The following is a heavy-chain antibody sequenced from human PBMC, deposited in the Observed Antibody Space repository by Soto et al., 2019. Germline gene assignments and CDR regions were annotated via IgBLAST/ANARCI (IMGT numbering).Heavy chain of an antibody. CDR2: TYYSGST. CDR1: GGSINSYF. D-gene: IGHD2-8*01. CDR3: ARAGTNMVQFDY. J-gene: IGHJ4*02. Sequence: SGTLSLTGTVFGGSINSYFWSWIRQSPGKGLEWIGHTYYSGSTSDSPSLKSRVSISVDTSKNQFSLEIHSVTAADTAVYYCARAGTNMVQFDYWGQGTLVTVSS. V-gene: IGHV4-59*01.